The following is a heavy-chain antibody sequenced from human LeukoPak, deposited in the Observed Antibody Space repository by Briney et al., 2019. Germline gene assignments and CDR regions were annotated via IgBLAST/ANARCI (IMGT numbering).Heavy chain of an antibody. J-gene: IGHJ3*02. D-gene: IGHD3-3*01. CDR2: IYYSGST. Sequence: SETLSLTCTVSGGAISSSSYYWSWIRQPPGKGLEWIGYIYYSGSTNYNPSLKSRVTISVDTSKNQFSLKLSSVTAADTAVYYCARRITIFGVVTHDAFDIWGQGTMVTVSS. V-gene: IGHV4-61*01. CDR3: ARRITIFGVVTHDAFDI. CDR1: GGAISSSSYY.